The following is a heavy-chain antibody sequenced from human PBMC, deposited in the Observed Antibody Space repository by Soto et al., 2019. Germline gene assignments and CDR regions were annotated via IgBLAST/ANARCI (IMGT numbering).Heavy chain of an antibody. CDR2: INIGNGNT. V-gene: IGHV1-3*04. D-gene: IGHD2-15*01. CDR3: AREPLCGGRCYDNYFDP. J-gene: IGHJ5*02. CDR1: GYTFTYYP. Sequence: ASVKVSCKASGYTFTYYPIHWVRQAPGQRREWMGWINIGNGNTASSQKFQDRVTITRETSASTAYMELTSLRSEDTAVYYCAREPLCGGRCYDNYFDPWGQGTLVTVSS.